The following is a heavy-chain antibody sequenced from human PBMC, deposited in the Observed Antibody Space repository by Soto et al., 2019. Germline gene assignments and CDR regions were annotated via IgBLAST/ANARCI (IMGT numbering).Heavy chain of an antibody. CDR1: GGSIFSSY. D-gene: IGHD6-19*01. Sequence: SETLSLTCTVSGGSIFSSYWTWIRQPPGKGLEWIGNVYYSGSTNYNPSLKSRITISVDTSKNQFSLNLSSVTAADTAVYYCARVPAESSWFDPWGQGTLVTVS. CDR3: ARVPAESSWFDP. CDR2: VYYSGST. V-gene: IGHV4-59*01. J-gene: IGHJ5*02.